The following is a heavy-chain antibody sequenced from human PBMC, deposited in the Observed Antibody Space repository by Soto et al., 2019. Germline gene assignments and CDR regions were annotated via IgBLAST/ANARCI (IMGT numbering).Heavy chain of an antibody. V-gene: IGHV4-34*01. CDR1: GGTFSGYY. D-gene: IGHD3-9*01. Sequence: SETLSLTCAVYGGTFSGYYWSWIRQPPGKGLEWIGEINHSGSTNYNPSLKSRLTRSVDTSQNEFLLKLCSVTAADMAAYSCARGRTGQYKNYYYGMDVCGQGTTVSVSS. CDR2: INHSGST. J-gene: IGHJ6*02. CDR3: ARGRTGQYKNYYYGMDV.